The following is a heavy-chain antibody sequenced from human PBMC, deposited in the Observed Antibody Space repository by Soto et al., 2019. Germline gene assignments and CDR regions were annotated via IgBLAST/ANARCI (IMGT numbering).Heavy chain of an antibody. Sequence: PSETLSLTCTVSGGSISSSSYYWGWIRQPPGKGLEWIGSIYYSGSTYYNPSLKSRVTISVDTSKNQFSLKLSSVTAADTAVYYCARHVKAIRSNYVNTYYYYYIDVWAKGTKVTVSS. J-gene: IGHJ6*03. CDR2: IYYSGST. CDR1: GGSISSSSYY. D-gene: IGHD4-4*01. CDR3: ARHVKAIRSNYVNTYYYYYIDV. V-gene: IGHV4-39*01.